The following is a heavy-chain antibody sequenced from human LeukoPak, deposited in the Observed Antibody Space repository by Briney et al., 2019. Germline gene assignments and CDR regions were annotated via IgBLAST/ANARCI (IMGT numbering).Heavy chain of an antibody. V-gene: IGHV4-34*01. CDR3: ARGCYYDFWSGYYYFDY. CDR2: INHSGST. J-gene: IGHJ4*02. D-gene: IGHD3-3*01. Sequence: SSETLSLTCAVYGGSFSGCYWSWIRQPPGKGLEWIGEINHSGSTNYNPSLKSRVTISVDTSKNQFSLKLSSVTAADTAVYYCARGCYYDFWSGYYYFDYWGQGTLVTVSS. CDR1: GGSFSGCY.